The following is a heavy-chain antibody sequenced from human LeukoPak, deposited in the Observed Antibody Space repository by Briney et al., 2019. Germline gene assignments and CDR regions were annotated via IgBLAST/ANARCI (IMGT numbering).Heavy chain of an antibody. Sequence: SETLSLTCTVSGGSISSSSYYWGWIRQPPGKGLEWIGEINHSGSTNYNPSLKSRVTISVDTSKNQFSLKLSSVTAADTAVYYCARGGGTPSGYWGQGTLVTVSS. J-gene: IGHJ4*02. V-gene: IGHV4-39*07. CDR1: GGSISSSSYY. CDR2: INHSGST. D-gene: IGHD3-16*01. CDR3: ARGGGTPSGY.